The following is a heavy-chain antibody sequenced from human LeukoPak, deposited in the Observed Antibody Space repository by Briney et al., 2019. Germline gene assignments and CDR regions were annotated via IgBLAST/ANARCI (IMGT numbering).Heavy chain of an antibody. Sequence: GGSLRLSCAASGFTFSDYWMTWVRQAPGKGPEWVASIKQDGSQRYYVDSVRGRFTISRDNAKNSLFLQMNGLRAEDTAVYYCARRGGSSSRRSPIDYWGQGTLVTVSS. J-gene: IGHJ4*02. CDR1: GFTFSDYW. V-gene: IGHV3-7*01. D-gene: IGHD6-6*01. CDR3: ARRGGSSSRRSPIDY. CDR2: IKQDGSQR.